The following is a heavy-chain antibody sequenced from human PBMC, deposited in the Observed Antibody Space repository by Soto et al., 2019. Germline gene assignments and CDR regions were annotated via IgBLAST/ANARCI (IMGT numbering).Heavy chain of an antibody. V-gene: IGHV1-69*12. CDR2: IIPIFGTA. CDR1: GGTFSSYA. Sequence: QVQLVQSGAAVKKPGSSVKVSCKASGGTFSSYASSWVRQAPGQGLEWMGGIIPIFGTANYAQKFQGRVTITADESTSTAYMELSSLRSAGTAVYYCASHSYGYFPHYYHGMDVWGQGTTVTVSS. D-gene: IGHD5-18*01. CDR3: ASHSYGYFPHYYHGMDV. J-gene: IGHJ6*02.